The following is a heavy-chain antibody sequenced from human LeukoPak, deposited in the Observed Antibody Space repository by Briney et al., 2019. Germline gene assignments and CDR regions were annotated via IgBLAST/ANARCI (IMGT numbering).Heavy chain of an antibody. D-gene: IGHD6-19*01. Sequence: GGSLRLSCAASGFTFSSYSMNWVRQAPGKGLEWVSSISSTSSYIYYADSVKGRFTISRDNAKDSLFLQLDSLRAEDTAMYYCARVEAVAGNWGGLDPWGQGTLVTVSS. V-gene: IGHV3-21*01. CDR1: GFTFSSYS. CDR3: ARVEAVAGNWGGLDP. J-gene: IGHJ5*02. CDR2: ISSTSSYI.